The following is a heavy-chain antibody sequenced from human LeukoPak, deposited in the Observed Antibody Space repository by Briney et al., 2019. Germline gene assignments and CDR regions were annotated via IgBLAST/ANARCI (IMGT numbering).Heavy chain of an antibody. CDR1: GGSISSYY. V-gene: IGHV4-34*01. D-gene: IGHD3-10*01. CDR3: ARGLPPPTELLWFGELAYYFDY. CDR2: INHSGST. J-gene: IGHJ4*02. Sequence: SETLSLTCTVSGGSISSYYWSWIRQPPGKGLEWIGEINHSGSTNYNPSLKSRVTISVDTSKNQFSLKLSSVTAADTAVYYCARGLPPPTELLWFGELAYYFDYWGQGTLVTVSS.